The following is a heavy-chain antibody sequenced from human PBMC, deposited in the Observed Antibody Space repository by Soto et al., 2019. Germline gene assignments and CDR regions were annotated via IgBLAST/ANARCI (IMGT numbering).Heavy chain of an antibody. CDR3: ARPHNPNCSGGSCYGPDGFYFDY. Sequence: SETLSLTCTVSGGSISSSSYYWGWIRQPPGKGLEWIGSIYYSGSTYYNPSLKSRVTISVDTSKNQFSLKLSSVAAADTAVYYCARPHNPNCSGGSCYGPDGFYFDYWGQGTLVTVSS. D-gene: IGHD2-15*01. CDR2: IYYSGST. CDR1: GGSISSSSYY. V-gene: IGHV4-39*01. J-gene: IGHJ4*02.